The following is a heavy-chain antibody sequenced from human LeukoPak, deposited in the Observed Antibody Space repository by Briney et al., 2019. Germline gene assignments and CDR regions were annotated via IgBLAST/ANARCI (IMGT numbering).Heavy chain of an antibody. Sequence: ASVKVSCKASGYTFTSYDINWVRQATGQGLEWMGWMNPNSGNTGYAQKFQGRVTMTRNTSISTAYMELSSLRSEDTAVYYCARRQLIRYCSSTSCSPGSYYYYGMDVWGQGTTVTVSS. CDR2: MNPNSGNT. J-gene: IGHJ6*02. V-gene: IGHV1-8*01. CDR3: ARRQLIRYCSSTSCSPGSYYYYGMDV. CDR1: GYTFTSYD. D-gene: IGHD2-2*01.